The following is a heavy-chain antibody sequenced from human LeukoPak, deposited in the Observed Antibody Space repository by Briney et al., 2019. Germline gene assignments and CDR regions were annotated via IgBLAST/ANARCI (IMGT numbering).Heavy chain of an antibody. Sequence: PGGSLRLSCAASGFTFSSYDMHWVRQATGKGLEWVSAIGTAGDTYYPGSVKGRFTISRENAKNSLYLQMNSLRAGDTAVYYCARGVGGCCSGGSCYDYYYGMDVWGQGTTVTVSS. CDR3: ARGVGGCCSGGSCYDYYYGMDV. D-gene: IGHD2-15*01. CDR1: GFTFSSYD. CDR2: IGTAGDT. J-gene: IGHJ6*02. V-gene: IGHV3-13*01.